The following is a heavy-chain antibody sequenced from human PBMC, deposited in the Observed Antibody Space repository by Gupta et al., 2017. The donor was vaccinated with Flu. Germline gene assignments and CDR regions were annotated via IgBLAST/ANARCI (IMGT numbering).Heavy chain of an antibody. Sequence: VEWVQQDLGHSLEGMGLIVVGSGNTKYAPTFHERVTISRDMSTGTSYMELSSLRSEDTAVYYCAAALFGCSGNNCYPPWGQGTLVTVSS. V-gene: IGHV1-58*01. CDR2: IVVGSGNT. D-gene: IGHD2-2*01. J-gene: IGHJ5*02. CDR3: AAALFGCSGNNCYPP.